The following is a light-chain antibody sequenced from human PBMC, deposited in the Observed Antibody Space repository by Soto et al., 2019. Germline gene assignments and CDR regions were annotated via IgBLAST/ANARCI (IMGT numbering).Light chain of an antibody. CDR3: QQYGTSEII. J-gene: IGKJ5*01. CDR2: DTS. Sequence: EVVLTQSPGTLSLSPGERATLSCRASQSLTNSFIAWYQQKPGQAPRLLIYDTSSRASGIPDRFRGSGSGTDFTLTISRPETEDFAVFYCQQYGTSEIIFGQGTRLEI. V-gene: IGKV3-20*01. CDR1: QSLTNSF.